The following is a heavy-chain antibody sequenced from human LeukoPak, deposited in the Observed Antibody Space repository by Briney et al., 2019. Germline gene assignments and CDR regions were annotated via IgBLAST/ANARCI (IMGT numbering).Heavy chain of an antibody. CDR1: GFTFSSYA. D-gene: IGHD2-15*01. J-gene: IGHJ3*02. CDR2: ISGSGEIR. V-gene: IGHV3-23*01. Sequence: SGGSLRFSCAASGFTFSSYAMSWDRQAAGKGLEWVSAISGSGEIRYYADSVKGRFTISRDNAKNSLYLQMNSLRAEDTAVYYCARDPNCSGGSCVRFRAFDIWGQGTMVTVSS. CDR3: ARDPNCSGGSCVRFRAFDI.